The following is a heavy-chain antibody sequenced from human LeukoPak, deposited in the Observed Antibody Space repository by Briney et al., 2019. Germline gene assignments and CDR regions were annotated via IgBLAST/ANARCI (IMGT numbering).Heavy chain of an antibody. V-gene: IGHV1-8*01. J-gene: IGHJ5*02. CDR2: MNPNSGNT. D-gene: IGHD2-15*01. CDR1: RYTFTSYD. CDR3: ARGRSGGRRWFDP. Sequence: ASVKVSCKASRYTFTSYDMNWVRQATGQGLEWMGWMNPNSGNTDYAQKFQGRVTMTRNTSISTAFMELSSLRSEDTAVYYCARGRSGGRRWFDPWGQGTLVTVSP.